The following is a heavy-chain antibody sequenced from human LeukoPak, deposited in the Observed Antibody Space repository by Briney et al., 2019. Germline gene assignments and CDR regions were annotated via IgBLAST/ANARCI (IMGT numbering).Heavy chain of an antibody. CDR2: IYYSGST. CDR1: GGSISSSSYY. D-gene: IGHD6-25*01. J-gene: IGHJ3*02. CDR3: ARTRAARFAFDI. Sequence: PSETLSLTCTVSGGSISSSSYYWGWIRQPPGTGLEWIGSIYYSGSTYYNPSLKSRVTMSVDTSKNQFSLKLSSVTAVDTAVYYCARTRAARFAFDIWGHGTMVTVSS. V-gene: IGHV4-39*07.